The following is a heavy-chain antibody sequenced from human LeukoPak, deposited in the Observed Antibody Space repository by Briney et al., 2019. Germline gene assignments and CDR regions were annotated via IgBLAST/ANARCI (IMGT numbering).Heavy chain of an antibody. D-gene: IGHD5-24*01. J-gene: IGHJ4*02. CDR3: ARAKMATGGGIFDY. V-gene: IGHV3-48*03. CDR1: GFIFSSYE. CDR2: ISGSGATT. Sequence: GSLRLSCGASGFIFSSYEMNWVRQAPGEGLEWVSYISGSGATTYYADSVKGRFTISRDNAKNSLSLQMNRLRAEDTAVYYCARAKMATGGGIFDYWGQGALVTVSS.